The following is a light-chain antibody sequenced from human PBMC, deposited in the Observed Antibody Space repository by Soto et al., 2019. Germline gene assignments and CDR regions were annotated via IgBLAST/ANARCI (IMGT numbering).Light chain of an antibody. CDR3: TSYTSSSTYV. Sequence: QSALNQPASVSGSPGQSITISCTGTSSDVGGHNSVSWYQQHPGKAPKLMIYNVSNRPSGVSNRFSGSKSGNTASLTISGLLAEDEADYYCTSYTSSSTYVFGAGTKVTVL. J-gene: IGLJ1*01. CDR2: NVS. V-gene: IGLV2-14*01. CDR1: SSDVGGHNS.